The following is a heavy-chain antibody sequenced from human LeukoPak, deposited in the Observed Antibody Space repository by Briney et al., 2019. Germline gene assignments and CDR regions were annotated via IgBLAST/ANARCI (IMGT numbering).Heavy chain of an antibody. D-gene: IGHD6-13*01. Sequence: PSETLSLTCAVYGGSFSGYYWSWIRQPPGKGLEWIGEINHSGSTNYNPSLKSRVTISIDTSKNQFSLRLSSVTAADTAVYYCARDAGSTAAVGTRDEYYFDYWGQGTLVTVSS. CDR1: GGSFSGYY. J-gene: IGHJ4*02. CDR2: INHSGST. V-gene: IGHV4-34*01. CDR3: ARDAGSTAAVGTRDEYYFDY.